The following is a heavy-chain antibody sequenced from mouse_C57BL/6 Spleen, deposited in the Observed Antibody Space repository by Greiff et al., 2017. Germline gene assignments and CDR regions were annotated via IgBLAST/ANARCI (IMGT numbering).Heavy chain of an antibody. CDR2: ISSGSSTI. D-gene: IGHD4-1*01. V-gene: IGHV5-17*01. Sequence: EVKLMESGGGLVKPGGSLKLSCAASGFTFSDYGMHWVRQAPEKGLEWVAYISSGSSTIYYADTVKGRFTISRDNAKNTLFLQMTSLRSDDTAMYYCATNWAYWYFDVWGTGTTVTVSS. J-gene: IGHJ1*03. CDR1: GFTFSDYG. CDR3: ATNWAYWYFDV.